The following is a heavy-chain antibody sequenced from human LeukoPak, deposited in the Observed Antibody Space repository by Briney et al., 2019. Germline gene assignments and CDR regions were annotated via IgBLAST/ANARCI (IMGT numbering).Heavy chain of an antibody. Sequence: SETLSLTCTVSGGSISSSSYYWGWIRQPPGKGLEWIGSIYYSGSTYYNPSLKSRVTISVDTSKNQFSLKLSSVTAADTAVYYCARHQPVYCSSTSCYTNTRLRYYYYMDVWGKGTSVTVSS. CDR2: IYYSGST. CDR3: ARHQPVYCSSTSCYTNTRLRYYYYMDV. D-gene: IGHD2-2*02. J-gene: IGHJ6*03. V-gene: IGHV4-39*01. CDR1: GGSISSSSYY.